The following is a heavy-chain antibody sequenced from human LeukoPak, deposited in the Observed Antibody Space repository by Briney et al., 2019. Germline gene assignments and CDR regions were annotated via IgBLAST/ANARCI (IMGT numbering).Heavy chain of an antibody. Sequence: SETLSLTCTVSSGSISSYYWSWIRQPPGKGLEWIGYIYYSGSTNYNPSLKSRVTISVDTSKNQLSLKLSSVIAADTAVYYCARSFLTNWSGYLYGMDVWGQGTTVTVSS. J-gene: IGHJ6*02. D-gene: IGHD3-3*01. CDR2: IYYSGST. CDR3: ARSFLTNWSGYLYGMDV. CDR1: SGSISSYY. V-gene: IGHV4-59*01.